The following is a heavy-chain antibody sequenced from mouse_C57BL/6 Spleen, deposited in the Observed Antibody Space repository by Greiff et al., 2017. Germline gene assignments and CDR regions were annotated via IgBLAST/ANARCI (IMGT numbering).Heavy chain of an antibody. CDR2: INPSNGGT. J-gene: IGHJ3*01. D-gene: IGHD2-4*01. Sequence: QVQLKQPGTELVKPGASVKLSCTASGYTFTSYWMHWVKQRPGQGLEWIGNINPSNGGTNYNEQFKSKATLTVDKSSSTAYMQLSSLTSEDSAVYYCARSIYYDYDGSTWFADWGQGTLVTVSA. V-gene: IGHV1-53*01. CDR3: ARSIYYDYDGSTWFAD. CDR1: GYTFTSYW.